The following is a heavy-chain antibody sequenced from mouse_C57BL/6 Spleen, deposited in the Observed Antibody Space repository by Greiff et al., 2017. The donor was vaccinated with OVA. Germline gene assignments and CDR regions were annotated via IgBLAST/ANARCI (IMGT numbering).Heavy chain of an antibody. V-gene: IGHV1-15*01. J-gene: IGHJ2*01. Sequence: QVQLQQSGAELVRPGASVTLSCKASGYTFTDYEMHWVKQTPVHGLEWIGAIDPETGGTAYNQKFKGKAILTADKSSSTAYMELRSLTSEDSAVYYCTRGDSNLYYFDYWGQGTTLTVSS. CDR1: GYTFTDYE. CDR3: TRGDSNLYYFDY. CDR2: IDPETGGT. D-gene: IGHD2-5*01.